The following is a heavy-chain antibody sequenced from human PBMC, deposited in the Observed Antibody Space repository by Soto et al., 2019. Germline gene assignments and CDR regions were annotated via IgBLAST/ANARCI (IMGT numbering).Heavy chain of an antibody. D-gene: IGHD2-8*02. CDR2: INADNGQT. CDR1: GYTFARFA. V-gene: IGHV1-3*01. Sequence: ASVQVSCKASGYTFARFAVHWVRQAAGQSLEWMGWINADNGQTKYSQNFQGRITMTRDKAANTVYLEVRSLSFQDTAFYYCARGELWTRRGGVSWFDPWGQGTLVTV. CDR3: ARGELWTRRGGVSWFDP. J-gene: IGHJ5*02.